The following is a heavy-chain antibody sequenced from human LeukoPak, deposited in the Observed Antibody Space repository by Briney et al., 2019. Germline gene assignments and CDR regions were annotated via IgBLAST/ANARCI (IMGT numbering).Heavy chain of an antibody. Sequence: GGSLRLSCAASGFTFSSYAMSWVRQAPGKGLEWVSAISGSGGSTYYADSVKGRFTISRDNSKNTLYLQMNSRRAEDTAVYYCAKKGFGELVIDYWGQGTLVTVSS. V-gene: IGHV3-23*01. J-gene: IGHJ4*02. CDR3: AKKGFGELVIDY. D-gene: IGHD3-10*01. CDR1: GFTFSSYA. CDR2: ISGSGGST.